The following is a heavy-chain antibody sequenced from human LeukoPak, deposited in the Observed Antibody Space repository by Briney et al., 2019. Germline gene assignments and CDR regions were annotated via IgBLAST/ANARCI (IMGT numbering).Heavy chain of an antibody. CDR2: IIPIFGTA. V-gene: IGHV1-69*13. CDR3: ASGDCSGGSCYSTFDP. Sequence: SVKVSCKASGGTFSSYAISWVRQAPGQGLEWMGGIIPIFGTANYAQEFQGRVTITADESTSTAYMELSSLRSEDTAVYYCASGDCSGGSCYSTFDPWGQGTLVTVSS. CDR1: GGTFSSYA. D-gene: IGHD2-15*01. J-gene: IGHJ5*02.